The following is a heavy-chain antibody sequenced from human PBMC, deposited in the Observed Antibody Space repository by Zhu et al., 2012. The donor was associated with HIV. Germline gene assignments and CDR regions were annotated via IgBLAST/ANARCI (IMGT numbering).Heavy chain of an antibody. J-gene: IGHJ5*02. V-gene: IGHV4-30-4*08. D-gene: IGHD1-26*01. CDR1: GGSIISGGHY. Sequence: QLQEPGPRLVKPSQTLSLTCIVSGGSIISGGHYWSWVRQTPGRGLEWIASIYYSGNAYYNASLKSRGTVSVDKSRNRFSLILTSVTAADTAVYYCARTRESGNYYGGVSWFDPWGQGTLGHRLL. CDR2: IYYSGNA. CDR3: ARTRESGNYYGGVSWFDP.